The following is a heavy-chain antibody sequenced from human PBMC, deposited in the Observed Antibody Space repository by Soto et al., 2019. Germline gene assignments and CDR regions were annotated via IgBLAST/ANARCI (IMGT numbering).Heavy chain of an antibody. J-gene: IGHJ4*02. V-gene: IGHV3-30*03. CDR2: ISYDGSNK. D-gene: IGHD3-10*01. CDR1: GFTFSSYG. CDR3: APWFGAFAY. Sequence: QVQLVESGGGVVQPGRSLRLSCAASGFTFSSYGMHWVRQAPGKGLEWVAVISYDGSNKYYADSVKGRFTISRDNSKNTLYLQMNSLRAEDTALYYCAPWFGAFAYLGQGTLFTVSS.